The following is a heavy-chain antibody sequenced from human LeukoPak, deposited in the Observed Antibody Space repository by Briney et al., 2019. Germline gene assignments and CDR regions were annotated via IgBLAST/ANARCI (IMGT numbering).Heavy chain of an antibody. J-gene: IGHJ4*02. Sequence: ASVKVSCKASGYTFTTYYIHWVRQAPGQGLEWMGIINPSGGGTSFAQKFQGRVTMTRDTSTTTVYMELSSLRSEDTAVYYCARYNSGSERKKPLDYWGQGTLVTVSS. CDR1: GYTFTTYY. CDR2: INPSGGGT. CDR3: ARYNSGSERKKPLDY. V-gene: IGHV1-46*03. D-gene: IGHD3-10*01.